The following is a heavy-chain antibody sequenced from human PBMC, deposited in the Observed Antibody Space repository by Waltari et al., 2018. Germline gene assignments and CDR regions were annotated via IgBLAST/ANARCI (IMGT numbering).Heavy chain of an antibody. D-gene: IGHD2-2*01. J-gene: IGHJ4*02. CDR1: GGSFSGYY. CDR3: ARALYCSSTSCADY. Sequence: QVQLQQWGAGLLKPSETLSLTCAVYGGSFSGYYWSWIRQPPGKGLEWIGELNHSGSTNYNPSLKSRVTISVDTSKNQFSLKLSSVTAADTAVYYCARALYCSSTSCADYWGQGTLVTVSS. V-gene: IGHV4-34*01. CDR2: LNHSGST.